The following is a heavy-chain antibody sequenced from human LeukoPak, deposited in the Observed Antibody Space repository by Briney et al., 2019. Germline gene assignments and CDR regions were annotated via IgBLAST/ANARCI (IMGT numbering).Heavy chain of an antibody. CDR3: ARTQLRFLEWFPFDY. CDR2: INPNSGGT. D-gene: IGHD3-3*01. CDR1: GYTFTGYY. J-gene: IGHJ4*02. V-gene: IGHV1-2*02. Sequence: ASVKVSCKASGYTFTGYYMHWVRQAPGQGLEWMGWINPNSGGTNYAQKFQGRVTMTRDTSISTAYMELSRLRSDDTAVYYCARTQLRFLEWFPFDYWGQGTLVTVSS.